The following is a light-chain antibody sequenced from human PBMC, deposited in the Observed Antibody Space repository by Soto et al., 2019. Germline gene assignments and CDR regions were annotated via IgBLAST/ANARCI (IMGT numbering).Light chain of an antibody. CDR2: GAS. CDR3: QQYGNSPWT. J-gene: IGKJ1*01. CDR1: QSVSSSY. V-gene: IGKV3-20*01. Sequence: EIVLTQSPGTLSLSPGERATLSCRASQSVSSSYLAWYQQKPGQAPRLLIYGASNRATGIPDRFSGSGSGTDFTLTISRLGPEDFAVYYCQQYGNSPWTFGQGTKVEI.